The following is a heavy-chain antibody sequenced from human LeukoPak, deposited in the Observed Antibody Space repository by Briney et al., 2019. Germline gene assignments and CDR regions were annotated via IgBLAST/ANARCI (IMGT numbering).Heavy chain of an antibody. V-gene: IGHV1-24*01. J-gene: IGHJ4*02. D-gene: IGHD2-8*01. Sequence: ASVKVSCKVSGYTLTELSMHWVRQAPGKGREWMGGFDPEDGETIYAQKFQGRVTMTEDTSTDTAYMELSSLRSEDTAVYYCATVGGYCTNGVCKDPFDYWGQGTLVTVSS. CDR2: FDPEDGET. CDR3: ATVGGYCTNGVCKDPFDY. CDR1: GYTLTELS.